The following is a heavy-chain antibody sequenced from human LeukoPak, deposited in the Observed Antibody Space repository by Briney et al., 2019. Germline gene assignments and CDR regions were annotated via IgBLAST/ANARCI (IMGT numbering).Heavy chain of an antibody. CDR2: IIPIFGTA. V-gene: IGHV1-69*05. CDR1: GGTFSSYA. Sequence: SVKVSCKASGGTFSSYAISWVRQAPGQGLEWMGGIIPIFGTANYAQKFQGRVTITTDESTSTAYMELSSLRSEDTAVYYCARHVYGGEYFDYWGQGTLVTVSS. D-gene: IGHD3-16*01. CDR3: ARHVYGGEYFDY. J-gene: IGHJ4*02.